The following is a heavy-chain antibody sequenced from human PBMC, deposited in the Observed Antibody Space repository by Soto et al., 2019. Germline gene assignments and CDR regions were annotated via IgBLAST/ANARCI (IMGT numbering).Heavy chain of an antibody. CDR2: ISAYSGST. J-gene: IGHJ4*02. CDR1: GYTFTTYG. D-gene: IGHD6-13*01. CDR3: ARDFTKSSSWPYYFDY. Sequence: QVPLVQSGAEVKKPGASVKVSCKASGYTFTTYGISWVRQAPGQGLEWMGWISAYSGSTKFAQKLQGRVTMTTDTSTTTAYMELQSLTSDDTAVYYCARDFTKSSSWPYYFDYWGQGTLVTVSS. V-gene: IGHV1-18*01.